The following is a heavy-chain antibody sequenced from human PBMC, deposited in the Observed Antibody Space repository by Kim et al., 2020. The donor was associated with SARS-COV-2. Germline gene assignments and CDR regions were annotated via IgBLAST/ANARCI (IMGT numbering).Heavy chain of an antibody. Sequence: YADAVKGRVTISRDNSKNTLYLQMNSLRAEDTAVYYCAREVVGAFDGMDVWGQGTTVTVSS. J-gene: IGHJ6*02. CDR3: AREVVGAFDGMDV. D-gene: IGHD2-15*01. V-gene: IGHV3-33*01.